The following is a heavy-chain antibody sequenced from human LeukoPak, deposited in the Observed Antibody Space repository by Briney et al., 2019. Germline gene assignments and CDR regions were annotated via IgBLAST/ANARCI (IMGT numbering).Heavy chain of an antibody. CDR1: GGTFSSYA. CDR3: ARELYYDATIGY. Sequence: ASVKVSCKASGGTFSSYAISWVRQAPGQGLEWMGGIIPIFGTANYAQKFQGRVTTTADESTSTAYMELSSLRSEDTAVYYCARELYYDATIGYWGQGTLVTVSS. V-gene: IGHV1-69*13. D-gene: IGHD3-3*01. J-gene: IGHJ4*02. CDR2: IIPIFGTA.